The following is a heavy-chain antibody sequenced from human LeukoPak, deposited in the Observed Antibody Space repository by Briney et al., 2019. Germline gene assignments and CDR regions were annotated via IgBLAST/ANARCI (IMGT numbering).Heavy chain of an antibody. V-gene: IGHV1-69*05. CDR3: HEDSGGYNYSDY. D-gene: IGHD5-24*01. CDR1: GVTFRSYA. Sequence: ASVKVSCKASGVTFRSYAISWVRQAPGQGLEWMGGIFPIFGTANYAQKFQGRVTITTDESTSTAYMELSSLRSEDTAVYYCHEDSGGYNYSDYWGQGTLVTVSS. CDR2: IFPIFGTA. J-gene: IGHJ4*02.